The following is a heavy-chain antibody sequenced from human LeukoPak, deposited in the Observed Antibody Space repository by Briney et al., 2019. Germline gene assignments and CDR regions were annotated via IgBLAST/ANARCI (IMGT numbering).Heavy chain of an antibody. CDR2: ISYDGSNK. D-gene: IGHD4-23*01. V-gene: IGHV3-30*18. J-gene: IGHJ4*02. CDR3: AKDLSTTVVTDDY. CDR1: GFTFSSYG. Sequence: GGSLRLSCAASGFTFSSYGMHWVRQAPGKGLEWVAAISYDGSNKYYADSVKGRFTISRDNSKNTLYLQMNSLRAEDTAVYYCAKDLSTTVVTDDYWGQGTLVTVSS.